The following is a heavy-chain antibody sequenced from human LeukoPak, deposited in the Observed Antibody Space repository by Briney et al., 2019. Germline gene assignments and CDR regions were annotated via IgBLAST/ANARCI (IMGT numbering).Heavy chain of an antibody. J-gene: IGHJ6*02. CDR1: GGSFSGYY. CDR2: INHSGST. Sequence: SETLSLTCAVYGGSFSGYYWSWIRQPPGKGLEWIGEINHSGSTSYNPSLKSRVTISVDTSKNQFSLKLSSVTAADTAVYYCARGWVVPAAMRGYYYYYGMDVWGQGTTVTVSS. CDR3: ARGWVVPAAMRGYYYYYGMDV. V-gene: IGHV4-34*01. D-gene: IGHD2-2*01.